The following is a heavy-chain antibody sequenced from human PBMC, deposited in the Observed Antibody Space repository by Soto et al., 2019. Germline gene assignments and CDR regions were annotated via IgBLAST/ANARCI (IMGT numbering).Heavy chain of an antibody. D-gene: IGHD5-12*01. CDR3: ARVMSGYDDYYYYYGMDV. CDR1: GFTFSSYS. J-gene: IGHJ6*02. V-gene: IGHV3-21*01. Sequence: PGGSLRLSCAASGFTFSSYSMNWVRQAPGKGLEWVSSISSSSSYIYYADSVKGRFTISRDNAKNSLYLQMNSLRAEDTAVYYCARVMSGYDDYYYYYGMDVWGQGTTVTVSS. CDR2: ISSSSSYI.